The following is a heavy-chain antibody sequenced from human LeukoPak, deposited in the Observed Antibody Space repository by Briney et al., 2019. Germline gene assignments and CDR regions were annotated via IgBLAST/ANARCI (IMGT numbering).Heavy chain of an antibody. V-gene: IGHV3-23*01. D-gene: IGHD3-3*01. CDR3: AKVGPSGSSYYDFWSANY. Sequence: GGSLRLSCAASGFAFSSYAMSWVRQAPGKGLEWVSSISGSGGSTYYADSVKGRFTISRDSSKNTLYLQMNSLRAEDTAVYYCAKVGPSGSSYYDFWSANYWGQGTLVTVSS. J-gene: IGHJ4*02. CDR1: GFAFSSYA. CDR2: ISGSGGST.